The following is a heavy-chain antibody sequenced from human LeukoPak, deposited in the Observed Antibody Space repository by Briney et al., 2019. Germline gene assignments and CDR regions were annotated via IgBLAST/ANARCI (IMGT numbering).Heavy chain of an antibody. V-gene: IGHV4-34*01. CDR1: GGSFSNHY. D-gene: IGHD3-22*01. J-gene: IGHJ3*02. CDR2: INQSGST. CDR3: ARGPYKYDGSGAFDI. Sequence: SETLSLTCAVYGGSFSNHYWSWIRQPPGKGLEWIGEINQSGSTNYNPSLKSRVTISIDTSKNQFSLKLTSVTAADTAVYYCARGPYKYDGSGAFDIWGQGTMVTVSS.